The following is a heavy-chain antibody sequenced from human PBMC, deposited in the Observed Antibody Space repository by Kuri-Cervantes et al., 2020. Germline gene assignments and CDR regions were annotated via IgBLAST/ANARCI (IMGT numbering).Heavy chain of an antibody. J-gene: IGHJ4*02. CDR3: ATYGDYFDY. D-gene: IGHD4-17*01. CDR1: GYTFTSYY. Sequence: ASVKVSCKASGYTFTSYYMHWVRQAPGQGLEWMGIINPNGDITHFAQQFQGRVTLTRDTPTNTVYMEVSSLRSEDTAVYYCATYGDYFDYWGQGTLVTVSS. V-gene: IGHV1-46*01. CDR2: INPNGDIT.